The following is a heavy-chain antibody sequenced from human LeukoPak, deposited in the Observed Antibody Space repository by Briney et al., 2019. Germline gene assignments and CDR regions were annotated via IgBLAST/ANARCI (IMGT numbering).Heavy chain of an antibody. CDR2: IYYTGKT. V-gene: IGHV4-39*01. CDR1: GDSISSNIYY. Sequence: PSETLSLTCTVSGDSISSNIYYWGWIRQPPGKGLEWIGSIYYTGKTYSNPSLKSRVTISVDTSKNQFSLRLNSVTAADTAVYYCARHKYSSGWPPEGAFDIWGQGTMVTVSS. D-gene: IGHD6-19*01. CDR3: ARHKYSSGWPPEGAFDI. J-gene: IGHJ3*02.